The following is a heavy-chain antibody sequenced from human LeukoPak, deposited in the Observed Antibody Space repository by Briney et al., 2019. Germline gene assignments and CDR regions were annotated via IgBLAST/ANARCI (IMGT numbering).Heavy chain of an antibody. CDR2: INHSGST. V-gene: IGHV4-34*01. J-gene: IGHJ4*02. CDR1: GGSFSGYY. D-gene: IGHD4-23*01. Sequence: SETLSLTCAVYGGSFSGYYWSWIRQPPGKGLEWIGEINHSGSTNYNPSLKSRVTISVDTSKNQFSLKLSSVTAADTAVYYCAREGDDYGGNPVGYWGQGTLVTVSS. CDR3: AREGDDYGGNPVGY.